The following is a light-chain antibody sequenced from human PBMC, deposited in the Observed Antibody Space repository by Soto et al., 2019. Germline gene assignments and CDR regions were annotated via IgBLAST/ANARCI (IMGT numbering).Light chain of an antibody. V-gene: IGKV3-20*01. CDR1: HFVASGY. J-gene: IGKJ4*01. Sequence: EVVVTQSPDTLSLSPGDRATLSCRASHFVASGYLAWYRQKPGQAPRLVIHGASRRAPGIPDRFSGTGSGTDFTLTISNLEPEDSAIYHCHQYGSTPLSFGGGTKVEI. CDR3: HQYGSTPLS. CDR2: GAS.